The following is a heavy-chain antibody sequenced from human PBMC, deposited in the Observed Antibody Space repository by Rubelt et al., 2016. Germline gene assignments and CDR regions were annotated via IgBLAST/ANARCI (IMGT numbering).Heavy chain of an antibody. CDR2: IIPILGIA. D-gene: IGHD3-10*01. CDR3: ARGVEYYYGSGTNWFDP. Sequence: QIQLVQSGAEVKKPGSSVKVSCKASGGTFSSYAISWVRQAPGQGLEWMGRIIPILGIANYAQKFQGRVTITEDKSTSTAYRELSSLRSEDTAVYYCARGVEYYYGSGTNWFDPWGQGTLVTVSS. J-gene: IGHJ5*02. CDR1: GGTFSSYA. V-gene: IGHV1-69*04.